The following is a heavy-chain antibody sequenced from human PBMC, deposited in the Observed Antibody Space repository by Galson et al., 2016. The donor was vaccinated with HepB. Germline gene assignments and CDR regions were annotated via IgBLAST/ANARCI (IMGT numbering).Heavy chain of an antibody. D-gene: IGHD6-13*01. J-gene: IGHJ5*02. Sequence: SLRLSCAASGFTLSNYYMHWVRQAPGKGLEWVSTISSSSKYIYYADSVQGRFTISRDIANNSLFLQMTSLRDEDTAVYYCARDRGLASGGWFDPWGQGTLVTVSS. CDR3: ARDRGLASGGWFDP. CDR1: GFTLSNYY. CDR2: ISSSSKYI. V-gene: IGHV3-21*01.